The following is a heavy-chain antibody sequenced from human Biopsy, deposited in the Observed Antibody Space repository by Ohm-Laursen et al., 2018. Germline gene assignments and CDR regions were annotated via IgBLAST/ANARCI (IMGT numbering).Heavy chain of an antibody. D-gene: IGHD4-23*01. J-gene: IGHJ4*02. CDR3: ARGSNDFGGLYFPR. V-gene: IGHV4-59*11. CDR2: ISYTGYT. Sequence: TLSLTCAVPGGSFTGHYWTWIRQPPGKGLEWIGHISYTGYTSYNASLKSRVTISVDTSRNHFSLRSSSLTAADTAVYYCARGSNDFGGLYFPRWGQGTLLTVSS. CDR1: GGSFTGHY.